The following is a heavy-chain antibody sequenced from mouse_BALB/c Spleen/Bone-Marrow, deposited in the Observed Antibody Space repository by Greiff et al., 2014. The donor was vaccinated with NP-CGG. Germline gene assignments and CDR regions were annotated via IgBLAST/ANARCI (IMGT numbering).Heavy chain of an antibody. Sequence: VQLKESGAELVKPGASVKLSCTASGFDIKDTYMHWVKQRPEQGLEWIGRIDPANGNTKYDPKLQGKATITADTSSNTAYLQLSSLTSEDTAVYYCANYYYGSSLFAYWGQGTLVTVSA. D-gene: IGHD1-1*01. CDR1: GFDIKDTY. CDR3: ANYYYGSSLFAY. J-gene: IGHJ3*01. V-gene: IGHV14-3*02. CDR2: IDPANGNT.